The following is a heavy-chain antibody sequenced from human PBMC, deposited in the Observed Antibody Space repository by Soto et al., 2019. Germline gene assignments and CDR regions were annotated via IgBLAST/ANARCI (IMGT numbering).Heavy chain of an antibody. CDR3: TKDPQNWLQGWFDP. Sequence: HPGGSLRLSCAASGFTFSNYAMSWVRQAPGKGLEWVSSITESADRIYYADSVKGRFTTSRDDSKNTLYLQMNSLRAEDTALYYCTKDPQNWLQGWFDPWGQGTLVTVSS. J-gene: IGHJ5*02. CDR2: ITESADRI. CDR1: GFTFSNYA. V-gene: IGHV3-23*01. D-gene: IGHD1-1*01.